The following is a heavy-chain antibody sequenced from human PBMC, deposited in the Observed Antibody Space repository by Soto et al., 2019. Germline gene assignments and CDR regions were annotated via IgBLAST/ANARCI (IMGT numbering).Heavy chain of an antibody. J-gene: IGHJ4*02. CDR2: IYYSGST. V-gene: IGHV4-61*01. CDR3: ARAKSRSNNGEFAH. CDR1: GGSVSSGSYY. D-gene: IGHD6-13*01. Sequence: PSETLSLTCTVSGGSVSSGSYYWSWIRQPPGKGLEWIGYIYYSGSTNYNPSLKSRVTISVDTSKNQFSLKLSSVTAADTAVYYCARAKSRSNNGEFAHWGQGTMVTVSS.